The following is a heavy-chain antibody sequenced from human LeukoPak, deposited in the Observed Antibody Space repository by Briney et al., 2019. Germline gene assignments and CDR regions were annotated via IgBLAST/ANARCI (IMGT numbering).Heavy chain of an antibody. CDR1: GFTFSSYA. J-gene: IGHJ4*02. CDR2: ISGSGGST. Sequence: GGSLRLSCAASGFTFSSYAMSWVRQAPGKGLEWVSAISGSGGSTYYADSVKGRFTISRDNSKNTLYLQMNSLRAEDTAVYYRAKDWYYGSGSYLHYFDYWGQGTLVTVSS. D-gene: IGHD3-10*01. CDR3: AKDWYYGSGSYLHYFDY. V-gene: IGHV3-23*01.